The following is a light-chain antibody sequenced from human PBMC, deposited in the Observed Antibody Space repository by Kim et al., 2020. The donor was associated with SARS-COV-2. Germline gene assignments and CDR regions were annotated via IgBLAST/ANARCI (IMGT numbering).Light chain of an antibody. V-gene: IGKV4-1*01. J-gene: IGKJ1*01. Sequence: ATVTCKSSQSVLSSSNNKNYLAWYQQKPGLPPKLLIYCASTRESGVPARFSGSGSGTDFTLTISSLQAEDVAIYYCQQYYSTPPKFGQGTKGDIK. CDR1: QSVLSSSNNKNY. CDR2: CAS. CDR3: QQYYSTPPK.